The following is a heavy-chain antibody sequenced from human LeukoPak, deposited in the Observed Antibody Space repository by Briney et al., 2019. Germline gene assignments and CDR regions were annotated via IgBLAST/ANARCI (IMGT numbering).Heavy chain of an antibody. Sequence: SETLSLTCAVSGDSISTYYWSWIRQPPGKGLEWIGYAYCTGATNYNPSLKSRVTISVDTSKNQFSLKMNSVSAADTAVYYCARDRRDGYNPGDYNFDYWGQGALVTVSS. CDR1: GDSISTYY. V-gene: IGHV4-59*01. J-gene: IGHJ4*02. CDR3: ARDRRDGYNPGDYNFDY. D-gene: IGHD5-24*01. CDR2: AYCTGAT.